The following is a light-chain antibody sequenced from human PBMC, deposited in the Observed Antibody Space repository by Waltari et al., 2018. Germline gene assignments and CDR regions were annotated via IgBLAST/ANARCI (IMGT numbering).Light chain of an antibody. V-gene: IGLV2-23*01. J-gene: IGLJ1*01. Sequence: QSGLTQPASVSGSPGQSITISCPGPSSVVGTYNLVSWYQQYPGKAPKLMIYETTKRTAGVSDRFSGSKSGNTASLTISGLQAEDEADYYCSSYAHNNHFVFGTGTKVTVL. CDR1: SSVVGTYNL. CDR2: ETT. CDR3: SSYAHNNHFV.